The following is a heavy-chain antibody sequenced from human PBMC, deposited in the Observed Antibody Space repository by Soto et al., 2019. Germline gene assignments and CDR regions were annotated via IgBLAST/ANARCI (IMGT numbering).Heavy chain of an antibody. D-gene: IGHD3-16*01. CDR1: EDSITTRY. V-gene: IGHV4-4*09. J-gene: IGHJ4*02. CDR2: IYTTGT. Sequence: SETLSLTCTVSEDSITTRYWSWIRHPPGKGLEWIGYIYTTGTNYNPSLMSRASMSIDTSKNLFSLRLWSVTAADTAVYYCAGGDHWRLVDYWGRGNLVTVSS. CDR3: AGGDHWRLVDY.